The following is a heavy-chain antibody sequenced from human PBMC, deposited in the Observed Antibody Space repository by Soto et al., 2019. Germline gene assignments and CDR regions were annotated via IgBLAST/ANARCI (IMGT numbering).Heavy chain of an antibody. Sequence: ASVKVSCKASGYSFRNYYIHWVRQTPGQGLERLGVINPISGSADYAQTFQGRLTLTRDTSASTVFMELSSLRSDDTAVYFCARLNPSVTPLSWAFWGQGTLVTVSP. CDR2: INPISGSA. J-gene: IGHJ4*02. CDR3: ARLNPSVTPLSWAF. D-gene: IGHD6-19*01. CDR1: GYSFRNYY. V-gene: IGHV1-46*01.